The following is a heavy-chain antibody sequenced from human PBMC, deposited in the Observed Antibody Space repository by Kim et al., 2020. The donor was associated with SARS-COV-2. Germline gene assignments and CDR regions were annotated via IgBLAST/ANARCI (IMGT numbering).Heavy chain of an antibody. D-gene: IGHD6-13*01. Sequence: ASVKVSCKASGYTFTGHYLHWVRQVPGQGFEWMGWIKPDSGGTSYAQKFQGRVTMTRDTSINTAYMELSRLRSDDTAFYYCARATITTAGATKSPGDYWGQGTLVTVSS. CDR3: ARATITTAGATKSPGDY. J-gene: IGHJ4*02. V-gene: IGHV1-2*02. CDR1: GYTFTGHY. CDR2: IKPDSGGT.